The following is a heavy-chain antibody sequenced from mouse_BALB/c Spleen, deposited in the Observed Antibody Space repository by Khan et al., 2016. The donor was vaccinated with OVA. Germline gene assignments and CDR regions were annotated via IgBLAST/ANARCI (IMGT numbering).Heavy chain of an antibody. CDR3: ARQPYYHYNIMDY. V-gene: IGHV2-6-1*01. D-gene: IGHD2-10*01. Sequence: QMQLEESGPGLVAPSQSLSITCTISGFSLTNYGVHWVRQPPGKGLEWLVVIWSDGSTTYNSDLKSRLTISKENSKSQVLLKMNSLQTDDTAMYFCARQPYYHYNIMDYWGQGTSVTVSS. J-gene: IGHJ4*01. CDR1: GFSLTNYG. CDR2: IWSDGST.